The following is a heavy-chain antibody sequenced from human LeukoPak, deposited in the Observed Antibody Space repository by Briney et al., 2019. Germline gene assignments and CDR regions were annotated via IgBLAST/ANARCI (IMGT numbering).Heavy chain of an antibody. CDR1: GFIFSNYW. D-gene: IGHD6-19*01. Sequence: GGSLRLSCATSGFIFSNYWMSWVRQAPGKGLEWVANIKQDGSETYYVDSVKGRFTISRDNSKNTLYLQMNSLRAEDTAVYYCARRRFFYSGWYPGWFDPWGQGTLVTVSS. CDR2: IKQDGSET. J-gene: IGHJ5*02. CDR3: ARRRFFYSGWYPGWFDP. V-gene: IGHV3-7*01.